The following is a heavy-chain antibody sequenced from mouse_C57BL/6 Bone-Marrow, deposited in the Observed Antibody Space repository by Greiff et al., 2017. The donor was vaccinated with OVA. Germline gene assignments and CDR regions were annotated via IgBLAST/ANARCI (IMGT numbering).Heavy chain of an antibody. CDR3: ASYYYGSSPYYFDY. Sequence: VMLVESGPELVKPGASVKISCKASGYAFSSSWMNWVKQRPGKGLEWIGRIYPGDGDTNYNGKFKGKATLTADKSSSTAYMQLSSLTSEDSAVYFCASYYYGSSPYYFDYWGQGTTLTVSS. V-gene: IGHV1-82*01. D-gene: IGHD1-1*01. J-gene: IGHJ2*01. CDR2: IYPGDGDT. CDR1: GYAFSSSW.